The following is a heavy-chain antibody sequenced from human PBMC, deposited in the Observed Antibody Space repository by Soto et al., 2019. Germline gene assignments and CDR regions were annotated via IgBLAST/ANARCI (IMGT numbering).Heavy chain of an antibody. Sequence: SETLSLTCTVSGGSISGSYWSWIRQTPVKVLEWVGYIHYSGSTNYNPSLKSRVTMSVDSAKNQFSLKLSSVTAADTAVYYCARAHDFWGGRQQPIDSWGQGTLVTVSS. J-gene: IGHJ4*02. V-gene: IGHV4-59*12. CDR1: GGSISGSY. CDR2: IHYSGST. CDR3: ARAHDFWGGRQQPIDS. D-gene: IGHD3-3*01.